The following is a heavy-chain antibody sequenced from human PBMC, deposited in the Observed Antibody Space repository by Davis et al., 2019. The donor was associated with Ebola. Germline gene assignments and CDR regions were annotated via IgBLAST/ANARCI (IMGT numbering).Heavy chain of an antibody. J-gene: IGHJ6*02. CDR2: IIPIFGTA. D-gene: IGHD6-25*01. Sequence: SVKVSCKASGGTFSSYAISWVRQAPGQGLEWMGGIIPIFGTANYAQKFQGRVTMTRDTSTSTVYMELSSLRSEDTAVYYCARGARLGLQGHYYYSMDVWGQGTTVTVSS. CDR1: GGTFSSYA. V-gene: IGHV1-69*05. CDR3: ARGARLGLQGHYYYSMDV.